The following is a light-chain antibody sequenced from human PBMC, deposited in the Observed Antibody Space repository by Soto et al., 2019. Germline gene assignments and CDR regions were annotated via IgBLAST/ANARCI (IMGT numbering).Light chain of an antibody. CDR2: DDN. Sequence: QAVLTQSPSVSSAPGHKVTISCSGSSSNIGGNSVSWYQQLPGTAPKLLIYDDNKRPSGIPDRFSGSKSGTSATLGITGFQTGDEADYYCGSWDSSLSDYVFGTGTKVTVL. CDR3: GSWDSSLSDYV. J-gene: IGLJ1*01. CDR1: SSNIGGNS. V-gene: IGLV1-51*01.